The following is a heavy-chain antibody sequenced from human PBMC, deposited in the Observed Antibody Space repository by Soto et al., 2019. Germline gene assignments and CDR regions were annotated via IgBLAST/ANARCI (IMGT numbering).Heavy chain of an antibody. Sequence: GESLKISCAASGFTFSSYAMSWVRQAPGKGLEWVSAISGSGGSTYYADSVKGRFTISRDNSKNTLYLQMNSLRAEDTAVYYCASDKNYYDSSGYYFDYWGQGTLVTVSS. D-gene: IGHD3-22*01. CDR2: ISGSGGST. V-gene: IGHV3-23*01. J-gene: IGHJ4*02. CDR3: ASDKNYYDSSGYYFDY. CDR1: GFTFSSYA.